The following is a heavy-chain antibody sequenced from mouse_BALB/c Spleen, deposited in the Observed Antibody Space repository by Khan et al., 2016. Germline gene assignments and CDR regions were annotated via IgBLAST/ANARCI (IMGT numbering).Heavy chain of an antibody. J-gene: IGHJ1*01. CDR2: ISYDGSN. Sequence: VQLKESGPGLVKPSQSLSLTCSVTGYSITSGYYWNWIRQFPGNKLEWMGYISYDGSNHYNPSLRNRISIPRDTSKNQFFLNLNSVTTEDTATXYCARGGLGPRYFDVWGAGTTVTVSS. CDR3: ARGGLGPRYFDV. V-gene: IGHV3-6*02. CDR1: GYSITSGYY. D-gene: IGHD4-1*01.